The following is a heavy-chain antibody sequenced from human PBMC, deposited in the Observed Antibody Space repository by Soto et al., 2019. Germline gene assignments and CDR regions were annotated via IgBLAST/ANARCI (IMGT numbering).Heavy chain of an antibody. D-gene: IGHD5-12*01. V-gene: IGHV3-48*01. CDR2: ISPSSGNI. CDR1: GFTFSSYS. J-gene: IGHJ4*02. Sequence: SGGSLRLSCAASGFTFSSYSMNWVRQAPGKGLEWVSYISPSSGNIHYADSVKGRFTISRDNAKNSLYLQMDSLRGEDTAVYYCARAAYNSGPGYWGQGTLVTVSS. CDR3: ARAAYNSGPGY.